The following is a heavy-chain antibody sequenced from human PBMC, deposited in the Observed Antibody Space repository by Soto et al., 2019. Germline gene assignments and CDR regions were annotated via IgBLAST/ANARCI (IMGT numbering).Heavy chain of an antibody. Sequence: QVQLVQSGAEVKKPGASVKVSCKASGYTFTSYTMYWVRQAPGQRLEWIGWIHTGNGATKYSQKFQGRVTITRDTYDSTADMELSSLTYEDTAVYYCTRAQGIGAAAFDYFDPWGQGTLVTVSS. J-gene: IGHJ5*02. D-gene: IGHD6-13*01. CDR3: TRAQGIGAAAFDYFDP. CDR2: IHTGNGAT. CDR1: GYTFTSYT. V-gene: IGHV1-3*04.